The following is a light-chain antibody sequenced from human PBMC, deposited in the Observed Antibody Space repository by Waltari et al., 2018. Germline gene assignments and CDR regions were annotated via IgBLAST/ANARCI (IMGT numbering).Light chain of an antibody. CDR3: SALYDSLHCWV. V-gene: IGLV1-44*01. CDR1: RSNIGGNT. J-gene: IGLJ3*02. CDR2: GNY. Sequence: QPLLTQPPSASGTPGQRVTLACSGSRSNIGGNTVSWYKQLPGAATKLLIYGNYHLPSFVPVRCPGSKSGTSASLAISGLQPEDEADYYCSALYDSLHCWVFGGGTGLTVL.